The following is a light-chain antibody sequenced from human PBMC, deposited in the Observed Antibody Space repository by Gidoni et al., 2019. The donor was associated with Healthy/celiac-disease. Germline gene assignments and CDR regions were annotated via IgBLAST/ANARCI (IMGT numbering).Light chain of an antibody. J-gene: IGKJ1*01. Sequence: FSASTGDRVTITCRASQGISSYLAWYQQKPGKAPKLLIYAASTLQSGVPSRFSGSGSGTDFTLTISCLQSEDFATYYCQQYYSYPRTFGQGTKVEIK. CDR3: QQYYSYPRT. V-gene: IGKV1-8*01. CDR1: QGISSY. CDR2: AAS.